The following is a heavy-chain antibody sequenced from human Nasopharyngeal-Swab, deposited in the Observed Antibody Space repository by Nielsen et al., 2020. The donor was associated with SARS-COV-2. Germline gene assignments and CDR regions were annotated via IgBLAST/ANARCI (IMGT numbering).Heavy chain of an antibody. Sequence: GESLKISCAASGFSFRTYWMHWVRQSPGKGLLWVSRIDTDGAITNYADSVEGRFTISRDNAKNTLYLQMNSLRVEDTAVYYCARPLYDYIWGTYRNNWFDNWGQGTLVTVS. CDR1: GFSFRTYW. V-gene: IGHV3-74*01. CDR2: IDTDGAIT. J-gene: IGHJ5*02. CDR3: ARPLYDYIWGTYRNNWFDN. D-gene: IGHD3-16*02.